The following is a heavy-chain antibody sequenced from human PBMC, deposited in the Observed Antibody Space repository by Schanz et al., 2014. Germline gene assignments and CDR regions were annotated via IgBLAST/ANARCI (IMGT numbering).Heavy chain of an antibody. D-gene: IGHD2-2*01. J-gene: IGHJ4*02. CDR2: ISANGGST. V-gene: IGHV3-64*01. Sequence: EVQLVESGGGLVQPGGSLRLSCAASGFTFSNYAMHWVRQAPGKGLEYVSAISANGGSTYHAPSVQGRFTMSRDNSKNTLYLQMGSLRAEDMAVYYCARSMGCSRSSFYCDYWGQGTLVTVSS. CDR1: GFTFSNYA. CDR3: ARSMGCSRSSFYCDY.